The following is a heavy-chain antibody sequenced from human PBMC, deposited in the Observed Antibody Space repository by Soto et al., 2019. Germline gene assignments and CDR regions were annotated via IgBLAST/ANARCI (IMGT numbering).Heavy chain of an antibody. CDR1: WFTVSSTY. CDR3: ARDPSRSSSLGWFDP. J-gene: IGHJ5*02. V-gene: IGHV3-53*01. Sequence: LRLSCAASWFTVSSTYMSWVRQAPGKGLEWVSVIYSGESKLYADSVKGRFTISRDNFKNALYLQMNSLRAEDTAVYDCARDPSRSSSLGWFDPWGQGALVTVSS. D-gene: IGHD6-6*01. CDR2: IYSGESK.